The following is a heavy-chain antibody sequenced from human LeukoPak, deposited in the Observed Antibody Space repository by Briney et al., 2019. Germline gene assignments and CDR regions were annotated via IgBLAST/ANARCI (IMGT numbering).Heavy chain of an antibody. CDR3: ARRTNDYGAFYDS. CDR1: GASISTSDWY. CDR2: FYYSGIT. Sequence: SETLSLTCTVSGASISTSDWYWGWIRQPPGKGLKWIGSFYYSGITSYNTSLKSRLTIFGDTSKNQFSLKLSSVTAADTAVYYCARRTNDYGAFYDSWGQGTLVTVSS. D-gene: IGHD4-17*01. V-gene: IGHV4-39*01. J-gene: IGHJ4*02.